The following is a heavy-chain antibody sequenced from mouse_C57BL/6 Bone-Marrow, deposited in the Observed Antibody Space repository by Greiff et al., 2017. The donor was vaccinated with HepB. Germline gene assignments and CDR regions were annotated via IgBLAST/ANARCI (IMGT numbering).Heavy chain of an antibody. Sequence: EVHLVESGGDLVKPGGSLKLSCAASGFTFSSYGMSWVCQTPDKRLEWVATISSGGSYTYYPDSVKGRFTISRDNAKNTLYLQMSSLKSEDTAMYYCARQGLRTEGFAYWGQGTLVTVSA. CDR1: GFTFSSYG. CDR3: ARQGLRTEGFAY. CDR2: ISSGGSYT. D-gene: IGHD2-4*01. J-gene: IGHJ3*01. V-gene: IGHV5-6*01.